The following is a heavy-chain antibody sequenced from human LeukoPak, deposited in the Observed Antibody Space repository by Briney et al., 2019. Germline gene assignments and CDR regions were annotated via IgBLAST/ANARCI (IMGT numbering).Heavy chain of an antibody. CDR1: GFTFDDYG. J-gene: IGHJ4*02. V-gene: IGHV3-20*04. CDR2: INWNGGST. Sequence: GGSLRLSCAASGFTFDDYGMSWVRQAPGKGLEWVSGINWNGGSTGNADSVKGRFTISRDNAKNSLYLQRNSLRAEDTALYYCARLGDDCSSTSCYRLIDYWGQGTLVTVSS. CDR3: ARLGDDCSSTSCYRLIDY. D-gene: IGHD2-2*01.